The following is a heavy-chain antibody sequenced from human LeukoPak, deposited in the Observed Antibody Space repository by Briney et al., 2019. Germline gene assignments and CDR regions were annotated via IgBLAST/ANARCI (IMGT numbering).Heavy chain of an antibody. J-gene: IGHJ4*02. V-gene: IGHV3-15*01. CDR3: TTLAAPSG. CDR1: GFTFRNYA. D-gene: IGHD2-15*01. CDR2: IKSKTDGGTT. Sequence: GGSLRLSCAASGFTFRNYAMSWVRQAPGKGLEWVGRIKSKTDGGTTDYTAPVKGRFSISRDDSKNTLYLRMNSLKTEDTAVYYCTTLAAPSGWGQGTLVTVSS.